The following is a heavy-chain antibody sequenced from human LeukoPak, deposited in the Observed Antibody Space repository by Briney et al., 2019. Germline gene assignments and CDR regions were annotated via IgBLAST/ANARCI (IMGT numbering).Heavy chain of an antibody. CDR3: AADDMTMIL. J-gene: IGHJ4*02. CDR2: IVVGSANT. D-gene: IGHD3-22*01. V-gene: IGHV1-58*02. Sequence: VASVKVSCKTSGFIFSNSAMQWVRQARGQRLEWIGWIVVGSANTNYAQKFRERVTITRDMSTSTAYMELSSLRSEDTAVYYCAADDMTMILWGQGTLVTVSS. CDR1: GFIFSNSA.